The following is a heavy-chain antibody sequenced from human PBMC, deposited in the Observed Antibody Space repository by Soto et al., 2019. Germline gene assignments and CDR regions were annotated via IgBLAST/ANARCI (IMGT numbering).Heavy chain of an antibody. CDR2: MNSDVSTT. Sequence: GGSLRLSCATSGFTFGNYWMHWVRQAPGKGLEWVSRMNSDVSTTNYADSVKGRFTVSRDNARNTLYLQMNSLRAEDTAVYYCATAEVDYWGPGTLVTVSS. CDR1: GFTFGNYW. CDR3: ATAEVDY. J-gene: IGHJ4*02. V-gene: IGHV3-74*01.